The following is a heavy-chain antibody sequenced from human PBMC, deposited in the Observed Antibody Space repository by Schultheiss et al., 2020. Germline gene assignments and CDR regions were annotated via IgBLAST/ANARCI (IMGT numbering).Heavy chain of an antibody. V-gene: IGHV4-39*07. J-gene: IGHJ4*02. CDR1: GGSISSSSYY. D-gene: IGHD2-21*01. Sequence: SETLSLTCTVSGGSISSSSYYWSWIRQPPGKGLEWIGEINHSGSTNYNPSLKSRVTISVDTSKNQFSLKLSSVTAADTAVYYCARDGQIGLFDQWGQGTLVTVSS. CDR2: INHSGST. CDR3: ARDGQIGLFDQ.